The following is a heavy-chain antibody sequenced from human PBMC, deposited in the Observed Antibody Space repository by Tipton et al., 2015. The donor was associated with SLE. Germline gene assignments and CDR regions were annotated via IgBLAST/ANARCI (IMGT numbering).Heavy chain of an antibody. Sequence: TLSLTCTVSVGSISSSSYYWAWIRQPPGKGLEWIGSIYYSGSTYYNPSLKSRVTISVDTSKNQFSLKLSSVTAADTAVYYCARDQVGVGDFDFWGLGTLVTVSS. D-gene: IGHD3-16*01. V-gene: IGHV4-39*07. J-gene: IGHJ4*02. CDR2: IYYSGST. CDR3: ARDQVGVGDFDF. CDR1: VGSISSSSYY.